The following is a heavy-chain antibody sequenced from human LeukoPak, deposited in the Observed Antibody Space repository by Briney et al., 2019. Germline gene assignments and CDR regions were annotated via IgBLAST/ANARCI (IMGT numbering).Heavy chain of an antibody. D-gene: IGHD3-10*01. CDR3: AREGDYGSGSYYPPYYYYYMDV. CDR1: GFTFSSYE. V-gene: IGHV3-48*03. CDR2: ISSSGSTI. J-gene: IGHJ6*03. Sequence: GGSLRLSCAASGFTFSSYEMHWVRQAPGKGLEWVSYISSSGSTIYYADSVKGRFTISRDNAKNSLYLQMNSLRAEDTAVYYCAREGDYGSGSYYPPYYYYYMDVWGKGTTVTISS.